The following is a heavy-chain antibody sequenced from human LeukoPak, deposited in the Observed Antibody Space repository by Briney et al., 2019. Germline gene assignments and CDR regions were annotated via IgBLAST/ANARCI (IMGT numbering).Heavy chain of an antibody. D-gene: IGHD3-22*01. CDR2: IIPIFGTA. CDR3: ARGPDSSGYYYGYFDY. Sequence: SVKVSCKASGGTFSSYAISWVRQAPRQGLEWMGGIIPIFGTANYAQKFQGRVTITTDESTSTAYMELSSLRSEDKAVYYCARGPDSSGYYYGYFDYWGQGTLVTVSS. J-gene: IGHJ4*02. V-gene: IGHV1-69*05. CDR1: GGTFSSYA.